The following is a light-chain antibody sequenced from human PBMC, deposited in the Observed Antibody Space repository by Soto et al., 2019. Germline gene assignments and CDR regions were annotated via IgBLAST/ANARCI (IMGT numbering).Light chain of an antibody. V-gene: IGLV2-11*01. CDR3: CSYAGSYTWM. Sequence: QSALTQPRSVSGSPGQSVTISCTGTSSDVGVYNYVSWYQQHPGKAPKLMIYDVNKRPSGVPDRFSGSKSGNTASLTISGLQAEDEADYYCCSYAGSYTWMFGGGTKVTVL. J-gene: IGLJ3*02. CDR2: DVN. CDR1: SSDVGVYNY.